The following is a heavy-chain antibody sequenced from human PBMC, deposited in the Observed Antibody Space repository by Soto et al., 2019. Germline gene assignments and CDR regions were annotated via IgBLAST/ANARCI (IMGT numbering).Heavy chain of an antibody. CDR1: GGSIRSYY. V-gene: IGHV4-59*01. Sequence: QVQLQESGPRLVKPSETLSLSCTVSGGSIRSYYWSWIRQPPGKGLELIGYVSYSGSTNYNPSLKSRVTISVDTSKNQFSLKLRSVTAADTAVYYCATQSSIYGDLVDYWGQGTLVTVSS. D-gene: IGHD4-17*01. CDR3: ATQSSIYGDLVDY. CDR2: VSYSGST. J-gene: IGHJ4*02.